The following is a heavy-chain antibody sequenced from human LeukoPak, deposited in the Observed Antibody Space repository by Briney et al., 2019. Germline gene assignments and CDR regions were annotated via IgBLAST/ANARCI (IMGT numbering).Heavy chain of an antibody. V-gene: IGHV3-74*01. CDR3: AKSCGAVLGEVYFDF. CDR2: INSDGINT. CDR1: GFTFSNYW. D-gene: IGHD3-16*01. Sequence: TGGSLRLSCAASGFTFSNYWMHWVRQAPGKGLVWVSRINSDGINTSYADSVKGRFTISRDNAKNSLFLQMNSLRAEDTAVYYWAKSCGAVLGEVYFDFWGQGTLVTVSS. J-gene: IGHJ4*01.